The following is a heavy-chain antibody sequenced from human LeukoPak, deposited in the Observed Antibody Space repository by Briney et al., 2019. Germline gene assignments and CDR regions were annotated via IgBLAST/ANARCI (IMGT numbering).Heavy chain of an antibody. CDR1: GFTVSIFW. D-gene: IGHD2-21*01. CDR2: INSDGTST. Sequence: GGSPRLSCAASGFTVSIFWMHWVRQAPGQGLVWVSRINSDGTSTNYADSVNGRLTISRDNTKNTLYLQMNSLTVEDTAVYYCAREAWSRGGDAVGIWGRGTMVTVSS. J-gene: IGHJ3*02. CDR3: AREAWSRGGDAVGI. V-gene: IGHV3-74*01.